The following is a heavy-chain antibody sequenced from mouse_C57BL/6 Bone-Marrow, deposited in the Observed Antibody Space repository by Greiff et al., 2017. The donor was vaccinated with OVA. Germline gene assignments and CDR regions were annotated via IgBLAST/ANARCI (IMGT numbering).Heavy chain of an antibody. CDR2: INPNNGGT. Sequence: VHVKQSGPELVKPGASVKMSCKASGYTFTDYNMHWVKQSHGKSLEWIGYINPNNGGTSYNQKFKGKATLTVNKSSSTAYMELRSLTSEDSAVYYCAIRDYGRSHWYFDVWGTGTTGTVSS. D-gene: IGHD1-1*01. J-gene: IGHJ1*03. V-gene: IGHV1-22*01. CDR3: AIRDYGRSHWYFDV. CDR1: GYTFTDYN.